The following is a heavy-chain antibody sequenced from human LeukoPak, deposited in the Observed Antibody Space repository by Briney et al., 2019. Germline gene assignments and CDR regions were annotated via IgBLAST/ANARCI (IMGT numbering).Heavy chain of an antibody. D-gene: IGHD6-13*01. CDR3: ARGAADTTMWFEP. CDR1: TFTFSSYA. CDR2: ISSGGSNK. V-gene: IGHV3-30*04. Sequence: PGGSLTLSCAASTFTFSSYAMHWLRQAPGKGLEGVTVISSGGSNKYYEVSVKGRFTIHRDNAKNSLYLQMNVLRAEDAAAYYCARGAADTTMWFEPWGQGTLVTVSS. J-gene: IGHJ5*02.